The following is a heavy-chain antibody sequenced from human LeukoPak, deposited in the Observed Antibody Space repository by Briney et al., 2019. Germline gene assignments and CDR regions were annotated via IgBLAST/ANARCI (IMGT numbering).Heavy chain of an antibody. J-gene: IGHJ4*02. CDR2: ISSSGSTI. D-gene: IGHD3-22*01. CDR3: RVLYYYDSSGFRRLLDY. CDR1: GFTFSGYY. Sequence: GGSLRLSCAASGFTFSGYYMSWIRQAPGKGLEWVSYISSSGSTIYYADSVKGRFTISRDNAKNSLYLQMNSLRAEDTAVYYCRVLYYYDSSGFRRLLDYWGQGTLVTVSS. V-gene: IGHV3-11*01.